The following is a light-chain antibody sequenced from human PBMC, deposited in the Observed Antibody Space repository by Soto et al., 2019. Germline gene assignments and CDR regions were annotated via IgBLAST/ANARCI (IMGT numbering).Light chain of an antibody. V-gene: IGKV1-39*01. CDR2: AAS. CDR1: QSISTY. J-gene: IGKJ4*01. CDR3: QQNIDSPT. Sequence: DIQMTQSPPSLSASVGDRVTITCRASQSISTYLSWYQQKPGKAPKLLIYAASSLQSGVPSRFSGSGSGTDFTLTVSSLQREDFATYYCQQNIDSPTFGGGTKVEIK.